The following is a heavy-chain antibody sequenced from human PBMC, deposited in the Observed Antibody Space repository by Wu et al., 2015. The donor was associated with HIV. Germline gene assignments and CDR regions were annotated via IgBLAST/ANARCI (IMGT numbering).Heavy chain of an antibody. D-gene: IGHD5-12*01. Sequence: QAHLVQSGPEVKKPGASVRVSCKVSGDTLSEFSMHWVRQAPGKGLEWVGRLDPEDGETIYAQKFQGRVTMTEDPSTDTDYMELTSLRSDDTAVYYCVRGYSGRYLGIEYWGRGTLVTVSS. CDR3: VRGYSGRYLGIEY. J-gene: IGHJ4*02. CDR1: GDTLSEFS. V-gene: IGHV1-24*01. CDR2: LDPEDGET.